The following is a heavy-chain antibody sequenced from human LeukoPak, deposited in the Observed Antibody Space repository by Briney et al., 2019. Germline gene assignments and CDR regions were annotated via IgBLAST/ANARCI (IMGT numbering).Heavy chain of an antibody. CDR1: GYTFTSYY. D-gene: IGHD6-13*01. Sequence: GASVKVSFKASGYTFTSYYMHWVRQAPGQGLEWMGIINPSGGSTSYAQKFQGRVTMTRDTSTSTAYMELSSLRSEDTAVYYCARRIAAAGTLDYWGQGTLVTVSS. V-gene: IGHV1-46*01. CDR3: ARRIAAAGTLDY. J-gene: IGHJ4*02. CDR2: INPSGGST.